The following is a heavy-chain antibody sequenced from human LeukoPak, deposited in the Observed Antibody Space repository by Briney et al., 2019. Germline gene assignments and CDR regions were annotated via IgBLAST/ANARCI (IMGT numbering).Heavy chain of an antibody. Sequence: GGSLRLSCAASGFTLSSYAMCWVRQGPGKGLEWVSDISGSGGGTYYADSAKCRFTISRDNSKNTLYLQMNSLRGEDTAVYYCAKFASTSCCQSAFDIWGQGTMVTVSS. J-gene: IGHJ3*02. CDR2: ISGSGGGT. CDR1: GFTLSSYA. D-gene: IGHD2-2*01. V-gene: IGHV3-23*01. CDR3: AKFASTSCCQSAFDI.